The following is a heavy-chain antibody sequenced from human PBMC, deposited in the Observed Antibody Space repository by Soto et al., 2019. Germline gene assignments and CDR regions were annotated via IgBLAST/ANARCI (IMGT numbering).Heavy chain of an antibody. CDR2: FDPEDGET. CDR3: ATGAWLGGYYFDY. V-gene: IGHV1-24*01. Sequence: ASVKVSCKVSGYTLTELSMHWVRQAPGKGLEWMGGFDPEDGETIYAQKFQGRVTMTEDTSTDTAYMELSSLRSEDTAGYYCATGAWLGGYYFDYWGQGTLVTVSS. CDR1: GYTLTELS. J-gene: IGHJ4*02. D-gene: IGHD6-19*01.